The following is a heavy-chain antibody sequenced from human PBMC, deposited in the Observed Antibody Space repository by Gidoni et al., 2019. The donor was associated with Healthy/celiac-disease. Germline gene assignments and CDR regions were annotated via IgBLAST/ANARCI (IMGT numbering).Heavy chain of an antibody. Sequence: QVQLQQWGAGLLKPSETLSLTCAVYGRPFSGYFWRWIRQPPGTGLEWIGEINHSGSTNYDPSLKSRVTISVDTFKNQFSLKLSSVTAADTAVYYCARVPGVIMTGYYPQGYMDVWGKGTTVTVSS. CDR3: ARVPGVIMTGYYPQGYMDV. CDR1: GRPFSGYF. D-gene: IGHD3-9*01. CDR2: INHSGST. J-gene: IGHJ6*03. V-gene: IGHV4-34*01.